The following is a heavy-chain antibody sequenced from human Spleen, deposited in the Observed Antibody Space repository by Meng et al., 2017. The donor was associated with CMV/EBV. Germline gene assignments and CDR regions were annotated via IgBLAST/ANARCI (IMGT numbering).Heavy chain of an antibody. CDR3: TRSQFSVALFYYYHMDV. V-gene: IGHV3-49*04. J-gene: IGHJ6*03. Sequence: GESLKISCAASGFTFSKAWMSWVRQAPGKGLEWVGFIRSQAYTGTTEYAASVKGRFTISRDDSKNIAYLQMDNLKTEDTAVYYCTRSQFSVALFYYYHMDVWGRGTTVTVSS. CDR1: GFTFSKAW. CDR2: IRSQAYTGTT. D-gene: IGHD2-15*01.